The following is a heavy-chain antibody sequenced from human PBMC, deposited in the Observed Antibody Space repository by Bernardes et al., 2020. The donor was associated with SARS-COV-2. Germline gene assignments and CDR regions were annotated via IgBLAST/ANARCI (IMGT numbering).Heavy chain of an antibody. D-gene: IGHD5-18*01. J-gene: IGHJ4*02. CDR2: ISSGGDTI. Sequence: GSLRLSCVGSGFIFTTYSMSWVRQAPGKGLEWLLFISSGGDTIHDADSVRGRFTVSRDDAKNSVYLQMNSLRAEDTAVYHCATLKGNSAMEFFDNWGQGTQVAVSS. CDR1: GFIFTTYS. CDR3: ATLKGNSAMEFFDN. V-gene: IGHV3-48*01.